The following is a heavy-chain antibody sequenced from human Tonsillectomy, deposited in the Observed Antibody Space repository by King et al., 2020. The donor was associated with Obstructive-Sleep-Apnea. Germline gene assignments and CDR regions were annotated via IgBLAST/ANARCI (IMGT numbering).Heavy chain of an antibody. Sequence: VQLVESGGGLVQPGGSLRLSCAASGFTFSSYWMHWVRQAPGKGLVWVSRINSDGSSTSYADSVKGRFTISRDNAKNTLYLQMNSLRAEDTAVYYCASATYYDFWSGSNYYYYGMDVWGQGTTVTVSS. D-gene: IGHD3-3*01. J-gene: IGHJ6*02. V-gene: IGHV3-74*01. CDR3: ASATYYDFWSGSNYYYYGMDV. CDR1: GFTFSSYW. CDR2: INSDGSST.